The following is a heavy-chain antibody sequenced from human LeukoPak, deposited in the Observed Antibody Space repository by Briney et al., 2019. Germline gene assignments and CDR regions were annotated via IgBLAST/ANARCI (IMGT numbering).Heavy chain of an antibody. J-gene: IGHJ5*02. CDR1: GGSFSSYY. V-gene: IGHV4-4*07. CDR3: ARDITIFGVAPQNCFDP. Sequence: SETLSLTCTVSGGSFSSYYWSWIRQPAGKGLEWIVRIYTSGSTNYNPSLKSRVTMSVDTSKNQFSLKLSSVTAADTAVYYCARDITIFGVAPQNCFDPWGQGPLVTVSS. D-gene: IGHD3-3*01. CDR2: IYTSGST.